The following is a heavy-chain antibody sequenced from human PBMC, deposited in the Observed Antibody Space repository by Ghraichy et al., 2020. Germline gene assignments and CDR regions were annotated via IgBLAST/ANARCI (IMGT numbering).Heavy chain of an antibody. D-gene: IGHD1-26*01. V-gene: IGHV3-7*01. CDR1: GFTFSSYW. CDR3: ARDLELPPYYYYYGMDV. Sequence: GGSLRLSCAASGFTFSSYWMSWVRQAPGKGLEWVANIKQDGSEKYYVDSVKGRFTISRDNAKNSLYLQMNSLRAEDTAVYYCARDLELPPYYYYYGMDVWGQGTTVTVSS. CDR2: IKQDGSEK. J-gene: IGHJ6*02.